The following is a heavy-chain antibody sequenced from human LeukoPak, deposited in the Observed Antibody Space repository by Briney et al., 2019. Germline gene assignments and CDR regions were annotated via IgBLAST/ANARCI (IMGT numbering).Heavy chain of an antibody. J-gene: IGHJ4*02. V-gene: IGHV3-15*01. CDR2: IKSKTDGGTT. CDR1: GFTFSNAW. D-gene: IGHD2-2*01. Sequence: RGSLRLSCAASGFTFSNAWMSWVRQAPGKGLEWVGRIKSKTDGGTTDYAAPVKGRFTISRDDSKNTLYLQMNSLKTEDTAVYYCTTDLEPTDVVVVPAAIWGQGTLVTVSS. CDR3: TTDLEPTDVVVVPAAI.